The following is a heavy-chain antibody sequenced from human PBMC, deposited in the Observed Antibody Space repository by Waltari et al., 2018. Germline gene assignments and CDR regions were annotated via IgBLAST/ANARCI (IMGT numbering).Heavy chain of an antibody. Sequence: EVQLVESGGGLVQPGGSLRLSCAASGFSFSSYGMNWVRQAPGKGVEWVAHISGGGYPIYYADSVKGRFTISRDNAKNSLFLQMNGLRAEDTAVYYCAPMGASRLTWTDWGQGTLVTVSS. CDR2: ISGGGYPI. D-gene: IGHD1-26*01. CDR3: APMGASRLTWTD. CDR1: GFSFSSYG. V-gene: IGHV3-48*01. J-gene: IGHJ4*02.